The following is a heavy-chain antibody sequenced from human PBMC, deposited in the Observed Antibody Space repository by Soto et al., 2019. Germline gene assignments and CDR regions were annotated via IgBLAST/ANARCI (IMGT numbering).Heavy chain of an antibody. V-gene: IGHV4-31*03. CDR2: IYYSGST. D-gene: IGHD4-17*01. Sequence: QVQLQESGPGLVKHSQTLSLTCTVSGGSISSGGYYWSWIRQHPGKGLEWIGYIYYSGSTYYNPSLKSRVTISVDTSKNQFSLKLSSVTAADTAVYYCARAEQHVYGDYVFDYWGQGTLVTVSS. J-gene: IGHJ4*02. CDR1: GGSISSGGYY. CDR3: ARAEQHVYGDYVFDY.